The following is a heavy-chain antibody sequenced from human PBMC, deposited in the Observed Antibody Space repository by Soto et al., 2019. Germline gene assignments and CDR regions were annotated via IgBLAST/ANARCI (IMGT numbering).Heavy chain of an antibody. J-gene: IGHJ4*02. CDR1: GLTFSSHA. Sequence: EVQLLESGGGLLQPGGSLRLSCEASGLTFSSHAMTWVRQAPGQGLQWVSTISDSGDATYYADAVKGRFSISRDNSKNTLYIHMNRLRAEDTAVDYCAKVGWIGGQGTLVTVSS. V-gene: IGHV3-23*01. CDR2: ISDSGDAT. CDR3: AKVGWI. D-gene: IGHD2-2*03.